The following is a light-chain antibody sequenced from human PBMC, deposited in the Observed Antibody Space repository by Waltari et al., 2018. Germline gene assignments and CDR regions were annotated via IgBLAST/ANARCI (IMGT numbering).Light chain of an antibody. J-gene: IGKJ1*01. V-gene: IGKV3-20*01. CDR3: QHYVRLPAT. CDR2: GAS. CDR1: QGVSSA. Sequence: CRASQGVSSALAWYQQKPGQAPRLLIFGASNMATGIPDRFSGSGSETDFSLTISRLEPEDFAVYYCQHYVRLPATFGRGTKVEIK.